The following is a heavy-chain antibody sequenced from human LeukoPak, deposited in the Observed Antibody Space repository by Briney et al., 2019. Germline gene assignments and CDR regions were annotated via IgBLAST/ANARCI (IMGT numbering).Heavy chain of an antibody. CDR2: IYYSGST. J-gene: IGHJ3*02. CDR1: GGSISSGGYY. CDR3: ARALLYYYDSSGYPPMLYAFDI. Sequence: SQTLSLTCTVSGGSISSGGYYWSWIRQHPGKGLEWIGYIYYSGSTYYNPSLKSRVTISVDTSKNQFSLKLSSVTAADTAVYYCARALLYYYDSSGYPPMLYAFDIWGQGTMVTVSS. D-gene: IGHD3-22*01. V-gene: IGHV4-31*03.